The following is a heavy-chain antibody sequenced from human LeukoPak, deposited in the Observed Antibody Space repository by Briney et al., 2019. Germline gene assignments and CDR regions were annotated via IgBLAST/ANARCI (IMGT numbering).Heavy chain of an antibody. V-gene: IGHV4-4*02. J-gene: IGHJ4*02. D-gene: IGHD5-24*01. CDR3: ARRSYNSPFMY. Sequence: SGTLSLTCAVSGGSLSSNWWSRVRQPPGKGLEWIGEIDHSGSTNYNPSLKSRVTISVDTSKNQFSLRLSSVTAADTAVYYCARRSYNSPFMYWGQGTLVTVSS. CDR2: IDHSGST. CDR1: GGSLSSNW.